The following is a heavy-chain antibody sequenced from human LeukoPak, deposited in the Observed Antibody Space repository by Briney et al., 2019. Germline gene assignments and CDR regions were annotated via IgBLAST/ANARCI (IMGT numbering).Heavy chain of an antibody. CDR2: IYYSGST. Sequence: SETLSLTCTVSSDSINFYYCSWIRQPPGKGLEWIGYIYYSGSTNYNPSLKSRVTMSVDTSKKQFSLKLSSVTAADTAVYYCARGYYDFWSGPRAYYMDVWGKGTTVTVSS. V-gene: IGHV4-59*01. CDR3: ARGYYDFWSGPRAYYMDV. CDR1: SDSINFYY. J-gene: IGHJ6*03. D-gene: IGHD3-3*01.